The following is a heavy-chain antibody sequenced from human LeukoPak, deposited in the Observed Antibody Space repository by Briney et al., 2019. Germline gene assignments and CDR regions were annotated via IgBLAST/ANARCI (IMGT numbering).Heavy chain of an antibody. CDR2: IYYSGST. V-gene: IGHV4-59*01. D-gene: IGHD5-24*01. CDR3: ARDADGYPDY. CDR1: GGSISSYY. Sequence: SETLSLTCTVSGGSISSYYWSWIRQPPGKGLEWIGYIYYSGSTNYNPSLKSRATISVDTSKNQFSLKLSSVTAADTAVYYCARDADGYPDYWGQGTLVTVSS. J-gene: IGHJ4*02.